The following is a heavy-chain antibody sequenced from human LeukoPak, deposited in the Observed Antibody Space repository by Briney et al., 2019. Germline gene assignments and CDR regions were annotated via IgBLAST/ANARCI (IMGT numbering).Heavy chain of an antibody. D-gene: IGHD2-15*01. CDR1: GFSFSSYE. CDR3: ARDRVEARFDP. J-gene: IGHJ5*02. CDR2: ISSSGSTI. Sequence: GGSLRLSCAASGFSFSSYEMNWVRQAPGKGLEWVSYISSSGSTIKYADSVKGRFTISRDNVENSVHLQMNSLRAEDTAVYFCARDRVEARFDPWGQGTLVTVSS. V-gene: IGHV3-48*03.